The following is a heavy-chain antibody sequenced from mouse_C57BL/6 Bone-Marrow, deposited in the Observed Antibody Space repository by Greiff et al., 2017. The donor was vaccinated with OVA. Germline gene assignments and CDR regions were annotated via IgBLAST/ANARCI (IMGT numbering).Heavy chain of an antibody. CDR2: IRSKSNNYAT. V-gene: IGHV10-1*01. CDR3: VRHAGGFAY. Sequence: EVQLVESGGGLVQPKGSLKLSCAASGFSFNTYAMNWVRQASGKGLEWVARIRSKSNNYATYYADSVKDRFTISRDDSESMLYLQMNNLKTEDTAMYYCVRHAGGFAYWGQGTLVTVSA. J-gene: IGHJ3*01. CDR1: GFSFNTYA.